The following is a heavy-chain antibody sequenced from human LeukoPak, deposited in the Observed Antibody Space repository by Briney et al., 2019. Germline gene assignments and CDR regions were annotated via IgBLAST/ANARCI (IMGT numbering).Heavy chain of an antibody. Sequence: PSETLSLTCAVSGYSISSGYYWACIRQPPGKGREWIGSIYHSGSTYYNPSLKSRVTISVDTSKNQFSLKLSAVTAADTAVYYCARNRDYSSSDYWGQGTLVSVCS. CDR3: ARNRDYSSSDY. V-gene: IGHV4-38-2*01. J-gene: IGHJ4*02. CDR2: IYHSGST. D-gene: IGHD6-6*01. CDR1: GYSISSGYY.